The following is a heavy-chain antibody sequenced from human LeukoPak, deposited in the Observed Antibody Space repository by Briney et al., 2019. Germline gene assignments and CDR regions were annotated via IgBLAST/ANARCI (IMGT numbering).Heavy chain of an antibody. CDR2: IYYSGST. Sequence: PSETLSLTCTVSGGSISSYYWSWIRQPPGKGLEWIGYIYYSGSTNYNPSLKSRVTISVDTSKNQFSLKLSSVTAADTAVYYCARHPHRRYSSGYPFDYWGQGTLVTVSS. CDR1: GGSISSYY. J-gene: IGHJ4*02. V-gene: IGHV4-59*08. D-gene: IGHD6-19*01. CDR3: ARHPHRRYSSGYPFDY.